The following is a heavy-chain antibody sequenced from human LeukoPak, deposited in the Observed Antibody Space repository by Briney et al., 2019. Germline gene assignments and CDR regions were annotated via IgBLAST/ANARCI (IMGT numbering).Heavy chain of an antibody. CDR3: AREREVDILTGIRRYFDY. J-gene: IGHJ4*02. Sequence: SETLSLTCTVSGGSISSGDYYWSWIRQPPGKGLEWIGYIYYSGSTYYNPSLKSRVTISVDTSKNQFSLKLSSVTAADTAVYYCAREREVDILTGIRRYFDYWGQGTLVTVSS. V-gene: IGHV4-30-4*01. CDR1: GGSISSGDYY. D-gene: IGHD3-9*01. CDR2: IYYSGST.